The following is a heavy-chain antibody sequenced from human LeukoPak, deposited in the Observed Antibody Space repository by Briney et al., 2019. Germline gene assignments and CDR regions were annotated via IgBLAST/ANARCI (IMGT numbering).Heavy chain of an antibody. CDR1: GFTFSSYS. J-gene: IGHJ6*03. CDR2: ISSSSSYI. Sequence: GGSLRLSCAASGFTFSSYSMNWVRQAPGKGLEWVSSISSSSSYIYYADSVKGRFTISRDNAKNSLYLQMNSLRAEDTAVYYCARDSMVRGPILYYYYYMDVWGKGTTVTISS. V-gene: IGHV3-21*01. CDR3: ARDSMVRGPILYYYYYMDV. D-gene: IGHD3-10*01.